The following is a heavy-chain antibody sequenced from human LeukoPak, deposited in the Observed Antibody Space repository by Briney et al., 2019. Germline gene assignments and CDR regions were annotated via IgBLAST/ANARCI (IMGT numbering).Heavy chain of an antibody. Sequence: PSETLSLTCTVSGGSISSSYYYWGWIRQHPGKGLEWIGYIYYSGSTYYNPSLKSRVTISVDTSKNQFSLKLSSVTAADTAVYYCASRVRYFDWFGPHDCWGQGTLVTVSS. J-gene: IGHJ4*02. V-gene: IGHV4-31*03. CDR2: IYYSGST. CDR3: ASRVRYFDWFGPHDC. D-gene: IGHD3-9*01. CDR1: GGSISSSYYY.